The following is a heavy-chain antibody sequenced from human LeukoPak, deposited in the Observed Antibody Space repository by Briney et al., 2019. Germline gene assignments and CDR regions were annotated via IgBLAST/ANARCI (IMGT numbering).Heavy chain of an antibody. J-gene: IGHJ4*02. CDR1: GYTLTGYY. Sequence: ASVKVSCKASGYTLTGYYMHWVGQAPGQGLECMGWINPNSGGTNYAQKFQGRVTMTRDTSISTAYMELSRLRSDDTAVYYCARDHRKRITMVRGVIPLDYWGQGTLVTVSS. D-gene: IGHD3-10*01. CDR2: INPNSGGT. V-gene: IGHV1-2*02. CDR3: ARDHRKRITMVRGVIPLDY.